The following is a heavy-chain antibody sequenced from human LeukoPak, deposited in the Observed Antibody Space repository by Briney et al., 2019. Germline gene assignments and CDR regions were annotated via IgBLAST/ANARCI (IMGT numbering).Heavy chain of an antibody. CDR3: AREKIGGSYGH. D-gene: IGHD1-26*01. CDR1: GGSISSYY. J-gene: IGHJ4*02. V-gene: IGHV4-59*01. CDR2: IYYSGST. Sequence: SETLSLTCTVSGGSISSYYWSWIRQPPGKGLEWIGYIYYSGSTNYNPSLKSRVTISVDTSKNQFSLKLSSVTAADTAVYYCAREKIGGSYGHWGQGTLVTVSS.